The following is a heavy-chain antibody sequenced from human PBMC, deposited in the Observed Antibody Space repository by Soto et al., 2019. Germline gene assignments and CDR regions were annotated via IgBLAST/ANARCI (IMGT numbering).Heavy chain of an antibody. Sequence: QVQLVQSGTEVKKSGSSVKVSCKASGGTSSNFVITWVRQAPGQGLEWLGGILPMFGAVKYAQKFQDRLKITVDRSTQPAAMELVSLRSEDTAVYYCATPKLSGYNRGDSYYHTMDVWGHGTTVTVS. D-gene: IGHD3-3*01. CDR2: ILPMFGAV. J-gene: IGHJ6*02. V-gene: IGHV1-69*06. CDR1: GGTSSNFV. CDR3: ATPKLSGYNRGDSYYHTMDV.